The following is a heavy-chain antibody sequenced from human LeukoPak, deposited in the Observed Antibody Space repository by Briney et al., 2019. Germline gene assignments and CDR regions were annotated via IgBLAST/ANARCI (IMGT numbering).Heavy chain of an antibody. CDR3: ARPDRSASYGILDFDV. CDR1: GGSMTNYY. V-gene: IGHV4-59*08. Sequence: PSETLSLTCTVSGGSMTNYYWTWVRQPPGKGLEWIGYIHSTGSTDYNPSLKSRVTVSLATSEQQFSLNLRSVTAADTAVYYCARPDRSASYGILDFDVWGQGIMVTVSS. CDR2: IHSTGST. D-gene: IGHD3-22*01. J-gene: IGHJ3*01.